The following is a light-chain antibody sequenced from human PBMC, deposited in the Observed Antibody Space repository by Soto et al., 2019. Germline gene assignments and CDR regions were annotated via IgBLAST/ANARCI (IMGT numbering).Light chain of an antibody. CDR2: GAS. CDR3: QQYNGWPWT. J-gene: IGKJ1*01. Sequence: EIVLTQSPGTLSLSPGERATLSCRASQSVSNNYLAWYQQKPGQAPRLLIYGASNRATGIPDRFSGSGSGTEFTLTITGLQSEDFAVYYCQQYNGWPWTFGLGTKVDIK. V-gene: IGKV3-20*01. CDR1: QSVSNNY.